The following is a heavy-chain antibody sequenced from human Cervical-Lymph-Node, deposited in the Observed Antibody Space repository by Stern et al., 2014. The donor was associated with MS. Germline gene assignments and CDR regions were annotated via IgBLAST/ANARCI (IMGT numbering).Heavy chain of an antibody. Sequence: QVQLVQSGPGLVKPSETLSLTCTVSGGSISSYYWSWIRQPPGKGLEWIGYIYYSGSTNYNPSLKSRVTISVDTSKNQFSLKLSSVTAADTAVYYCARDVGPLDYWGQGTLVTVSS. CDR2: IYYSGST. CDR3: ARDVGPLDY. D-gene: IGHD1-26*01. J-gene: IGHJ4*02. CDR1: GGSISSYY. V-gene: IGHV4-59*01.